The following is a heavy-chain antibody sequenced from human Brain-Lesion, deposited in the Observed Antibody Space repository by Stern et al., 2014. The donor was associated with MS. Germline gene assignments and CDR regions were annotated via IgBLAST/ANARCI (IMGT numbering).Heavy chain of an antibody. Sequence: QVQLMQSGAEVKKPGTSVKVSCKVSGYTLTELSMHWVRQAPGKGLEWMGGFDPEDGETIYAQKFQGRVTMTEDTSTDTAYMELSSLRSEDTAVYYCATLSPGAGGNYYRHFDYWGQGTLVTVSS. V-gene: IGHV1-24*01. J-gene: IGHJ4*02. CDR3: ATLSPGAGGNYYRHFDY. D-gene: IGHD1-26*01. CDR1: GYTLTELS. CDR2: FDPEDGET.